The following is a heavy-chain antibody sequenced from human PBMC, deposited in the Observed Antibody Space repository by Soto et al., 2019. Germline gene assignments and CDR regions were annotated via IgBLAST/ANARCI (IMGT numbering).Heavy chain of an antibody. CDR1: GYTFTSYG. J-gene: IGHJ4*02. V-gene: IGHV1-18*01. Sequence: QVQLVQSGAEVKKPGASVKVSCKASGYTFTSYGISWVRQATGQGLEWMGWISAYNGNTNYPQKIQGRVTITTDTATSTAYMELRSVRSVDTAVYYCARESPPADSWCQGTLGTVSS. CDR3: ARESPPADS. CDR2: ISAYNGNT.